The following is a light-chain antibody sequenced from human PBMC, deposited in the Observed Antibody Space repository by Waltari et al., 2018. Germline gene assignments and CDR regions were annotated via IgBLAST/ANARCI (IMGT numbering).Light chain of an antibody. V-gene: IGKV4-1*01. CDR1: QNVSYSSDRRRC. Sequence: DIVMTQSPDSLAVSLGERATINCKASQNVSYSSDRRRCIAWYQQKSGQSPKLLIYWGSVRESGVPDRLSGSGSGADFSLTISGLQAEDVAVYYCQQFYTIPPTFGPGTRVDLK. CDR3: QQFYTIPPT. J-gene: IGKJ1*01. CDR2: WGS.